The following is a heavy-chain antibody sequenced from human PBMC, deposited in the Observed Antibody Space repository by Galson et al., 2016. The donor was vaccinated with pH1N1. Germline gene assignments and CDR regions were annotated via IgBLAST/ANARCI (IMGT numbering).Heavy chain of an antibody. D-gene: IGHD4-17*01. CDR2: IYLGGSHI. CDR3: ARQNDYGDYRGDAFDI. CDR1: GYRFSNSW. Sequence: QSGAEVKKPGESLKISCEGSGYRFSNSWIGWVRQMPGKGLEWMGIIYLGGSHIRYSHFFQGQVTVSADRSIDTVYLQWSSLKASDTAIYYCARQNDYGDYRGDAFDIWGQGTMVTVSS. V-gene: IGHV5-51*01. J-gene: IGHJ3*02.